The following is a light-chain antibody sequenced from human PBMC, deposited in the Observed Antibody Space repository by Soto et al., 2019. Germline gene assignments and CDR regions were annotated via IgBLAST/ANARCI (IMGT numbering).Light chain of an antibody. CDR3: MQALQTPPWT. CDR1: QSLLHSNGYNY. Sequence: DIVMTQSPLSLPVTPGEPASISCRSSQSLLHSNGYNYLDWYLQKPGQSPQLLIYLGSNRASGVPDGVSGSGSGTDFTLKISRVEAEDVGVYYCMQALQTPPWTFGQGTKVEIK. V-gene: IGKV2-28*01. CDR2: LGS. J-gene: IGKJ1*01.